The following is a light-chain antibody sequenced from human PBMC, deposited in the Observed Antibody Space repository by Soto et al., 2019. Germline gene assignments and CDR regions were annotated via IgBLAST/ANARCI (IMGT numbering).Light chain of an antibody. CDR1: SSNLGMNY. CDR2: TNS. Sequence: QSVLTQPPSASGTPGQRVTISCSGSSSNLGMNYVYWYQQLPGTAPKLLIYTNSQRPSGVPDRFSGSKSGTSASLAISGLRSEDEADYYCAAWDDSLSGYVFGTGTKVTVL. J-gene: IGLJ1*01. V-gene: IGLV1-47*02. CDR3: AAWDDSLSGYV.